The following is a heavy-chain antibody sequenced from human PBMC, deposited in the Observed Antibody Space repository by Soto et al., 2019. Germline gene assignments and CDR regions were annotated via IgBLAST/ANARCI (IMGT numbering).Heavy chain of an antibody. D-gene: IGHD3-10*01. Sequence: QVQLQESGPGLVKPSGTLSLTCAVSGGSISSSNWWSWVRQPPGKGVEWIGESYHSGNTNYNPSLKSRVTMAVDKSRNQFSLKLSSVTAADTAVYYCARRWGEGRVDYWGQGTLVTVSS. J-gene: IGHJ4*02. V-gene: IGHV4-4*02. CDR2: SYHSGNT. CDR3: ARRWGEGRVDY. CDR1: GGSISSSNW.